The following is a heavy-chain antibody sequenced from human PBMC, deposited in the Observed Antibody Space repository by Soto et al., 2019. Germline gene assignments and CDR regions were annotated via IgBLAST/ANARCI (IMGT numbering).Heavy chain of an antibody. Sequence: GGSLRLSCAASGFTVSDNYMSWVRQAPGKGLEWVSVISSGGTISYADSVKGRFTISRDNSKNTLYLQMNSLRAEDTAVYYCARGFPTMIYYGEYYFDYWGQGTLVTVSS. D-gene: IGHD3-22*01. CDR3: ARGFPTMIYYGEYYFDY. CDR2: ISSGGTI. CDR1: GFTVSDNY. J-gene: IGHJ4*02. V-gene: IGHV3-53*01.